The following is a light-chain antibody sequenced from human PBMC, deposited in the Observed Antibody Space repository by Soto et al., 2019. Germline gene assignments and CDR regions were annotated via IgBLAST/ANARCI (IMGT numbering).Light chain of an antibody. V-gene: IGLV2-14*01. J-gene: IGLJ1*01. Sequence: QSVLAHPASLSGSPGQSITISCTGTSTDVGDSNHVSWYQHHPGKAPKLIIYEVSYRPSGVSNRFSGSKSAYTASLTISGLQAEDEADYYCNSQTTSGIRVFGTGTKVTVL. CDR1: STDVGDSNH. CDR3: NSQTTSGIRV. CDR2: EVS.